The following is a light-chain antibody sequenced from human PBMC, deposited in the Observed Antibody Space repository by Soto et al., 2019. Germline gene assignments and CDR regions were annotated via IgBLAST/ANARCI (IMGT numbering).Light chain of an antibody. CDR3: QQRMNWPLT. Sequence: ETVLKHSPGTLSLSPCERATLSFSASQSVGCSSLAWYQQRPGQAPRLLIYHTSNRATGIPDRFSGSGSGTDFTLTISSLEPEDFAVYYCQQRMNWPLTFGQGTRLE. V-gene: IGKV3D-20*02. CDR2: HTS. CDR1: QSVGCSS. J-gene: IGKJ5*01.